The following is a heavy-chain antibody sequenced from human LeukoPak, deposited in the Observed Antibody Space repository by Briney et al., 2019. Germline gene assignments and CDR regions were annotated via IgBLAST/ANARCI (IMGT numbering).Heavy chain of an antibody. J-gene: IGHJ3*02. V-gene: IGHV1-2*02. Sequence: ASVKVSCKASGYTFTGYYIHWVRQAPGQGLEWMGWITPNSGGTNYAQKFQGRVTMIRDTSISTAYMELRRLRSDDTAVYYCARNLWFGESSDAFDMWGQGTMVTVSS. CDR1: GYTFTGYY. D-gene: IGHD3-10*01. CDR3: ARNLWFGESSDAFDM. CDR2: ITPNSGGT.